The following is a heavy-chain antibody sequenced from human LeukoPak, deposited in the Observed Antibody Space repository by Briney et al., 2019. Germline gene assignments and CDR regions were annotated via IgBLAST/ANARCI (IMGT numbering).Heavy chain of an antibody. Sequence: GGSLRLSCAASGFAFTSYSMNWVREAPGRALEWVSSISSSSTYIYYADSVKGRFTISRGNAKNSLYLQMISLRAEDTAVYYCARDPGEVTTPSNWFDPWGQGTLVTVSS. CDR2: ISSSSTYI. J-gene: IGHJ5*02. D-gene: IGHD4-17*01. CDR1: GFAFTSYS. CDR3: ARDPGEVTTPSNWFDP. V-gene: IGHV3-21*01.